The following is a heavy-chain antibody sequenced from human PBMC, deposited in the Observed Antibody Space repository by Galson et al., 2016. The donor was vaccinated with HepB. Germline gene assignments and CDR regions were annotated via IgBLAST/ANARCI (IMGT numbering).Heavy chain of an antibody. CDR1: GFTFSNYA. CDR3: AKDRKSEGYCSSVICHNWFDP. CDR2: LSGSGGST. D-gene: IGHD2-2*01. V-gene: IGHV3-23*01. Sequence: SVRLSCAASGFTFSNYAMTWVRQAPGKGLERVSGLSGSGGSTFYADSVQGRFTISRDHSKNTLYLQMNSRRAEDTAVYYCAKDRKSEGYCSSVICHNWFDPWGQGTLVTVSS. J-gene: IGHJ5*02.